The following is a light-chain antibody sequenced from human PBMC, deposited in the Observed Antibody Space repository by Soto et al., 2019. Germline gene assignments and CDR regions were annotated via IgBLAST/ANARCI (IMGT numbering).Light chain of an antibody. CDR3: QFYGSSRT. CDR2: GAY. Sequence: EIVLTQSPGILSLSPGERATLSCRASQSISSNDLAWYQQKPGQAPRLLIFGAYSRVTGIPDRFSGSGSGTDFTLTISRLEPEDFAAYYCQFYGSSRTFGQGTKVEIK. CDR1: QSISSND. V-gene: IGKV3-20*01. J-gene: IGKJ1*01.